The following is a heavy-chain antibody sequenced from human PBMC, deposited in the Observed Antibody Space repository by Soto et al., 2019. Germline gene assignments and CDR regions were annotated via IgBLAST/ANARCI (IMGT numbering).Heavy chain of an antibody. V-gene: IGHV3-21*01. CDR1: GFTFSRYS. J-gene: IGHJ4*02. Sequence: CGSLRLSCEGSGFTFSRYSMSWVRQSPGKGLEWVGSISSTSTYIYYGDFVKGRFSIARDNAMNSLYLQMDSLRDEDTALYYCASEYCTGNSCYSRIFDYWGQGTLVTVSS. D-gene: IGHD2-21*01. CDR3: ASEYCTGNSCYSRIFDY. CDR2: ISSTSTYI.